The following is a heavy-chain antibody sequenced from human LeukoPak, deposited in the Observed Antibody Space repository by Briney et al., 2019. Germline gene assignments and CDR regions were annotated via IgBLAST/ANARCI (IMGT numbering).Heavy chain of an antibody. Sequence: SETLSLTCTVSGGSISSSSYYWSWIRQPAGKGLEWIGRIYTSGSTNYNPSLKSRVTISVDTSKNQFSLKLSSVTAADTAVYYCARDAYYCSGGSCYAYYYYMDVWGKGTTVTISS. V-gene: IGHV4-61*02. CDR1: GGSISSSSYY. D-gene: IGHD2-15*01. CDR2: IYTSGST. CDR3: ARDAYYCSGGSCYAYYYYMDV. J-gene: IGHJ6*03.